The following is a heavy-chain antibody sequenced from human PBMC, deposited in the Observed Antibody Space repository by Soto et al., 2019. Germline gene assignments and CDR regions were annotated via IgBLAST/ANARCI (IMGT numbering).Heavy chain of an antibody. Sequence: SETLSLTCTVSGGSISSSFYYWGWIRQPPGKGLECVASIHYSGSTYYNPSLRSRVSISVDTSRNQFSLKLSSVTAADAAVYYCARSARSGYDYFDYWGQGTLVTVSS. D-gene: IGHD5-12*01. CDR3: ARSARSGYDYFDY. CDR2: IHYSGST. J-gene: IGHJ4*02. V-gene: IGHV4-39*01. CDR1: GGSISSSFYY.